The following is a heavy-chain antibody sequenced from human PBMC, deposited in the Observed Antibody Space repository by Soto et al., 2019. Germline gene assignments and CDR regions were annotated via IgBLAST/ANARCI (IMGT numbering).Heavy chain of an antibody. Sequence: QLQLQESGSGLVKPSQTLSLTCAVSGGSISSGGYSWSWIRQPPGKGLEWIGYIYHSGSTYYNPSLKSRVTISVDRSKNQFSLKLSSVTAADTAVYYCARGPVYSGSYYPHAYFDYWGQGTLVTVSS. CDR3: ARGPVYSGSYYPHAYFDY. CDR1: GGSISSGGYS. D-gene: IGHD1-26*01. J-gene: IGHJ4*02. V-gene: IGHV4-30-2*01. CDR2: IYHSGST.